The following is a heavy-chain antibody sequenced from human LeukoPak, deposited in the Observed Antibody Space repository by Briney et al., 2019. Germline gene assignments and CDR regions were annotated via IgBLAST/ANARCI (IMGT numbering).Heavy chain of an antibody. Sequence: GGSLRLSCAASGFSFSSYWMHWVRQAPGKGLVWVSRIKSDGSSTSYADSVKGRFTISRDNAKNTLYLQMNSLRAEYTAVYYCTRSDLFDPWGQGTLVTVSS. CDR1: GFSFSSYW. CDR3: TRSDLFDP. J-gene: IGHJ5*02. CDR2: IKSDGSST. V-gene: IGHV3-74*01.